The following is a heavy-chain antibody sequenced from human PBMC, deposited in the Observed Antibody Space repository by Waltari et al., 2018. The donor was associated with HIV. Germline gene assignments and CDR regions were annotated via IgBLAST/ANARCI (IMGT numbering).Heavy chain of an antibody. CDR3: ARDQVGATISPLLRGTRELDY. D-gene: IGHD1-26*01. Sequence: QVQLVESGGGVVQPGRSLRLSCAASGFTFSSYGMHWVRQAPGKGLEWVAVIWYDGSNKYYADSVKGRFTISRDNCKNTLYLQMNSLRAEDTAVYYCARDQVGATISPLLRGTRELDYWGQGTLVTVSS. V-gene: IGHV3-33*01. CDR1: GFTFSSYG. J-gene: IGHJ4*02. CDR2: IWYDGSNK.